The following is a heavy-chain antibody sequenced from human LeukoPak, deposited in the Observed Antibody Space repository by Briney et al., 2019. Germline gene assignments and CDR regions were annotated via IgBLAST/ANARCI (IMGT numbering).Heavy chain of an antibody. CDR2: IYSGGST. CDR1: GFIFTGYY. J-gene: IGHJ4*02. Sequence: GGSLRLSCAASGFIFTGYYMSWVRQAPGKGLEWVSVIYSGGSTYYADSVKGRFTISRDNSKNTLYLQMNSLRAEDTAVYYCARDSPGDYFSDYWGQGTLVTVSS. CDR3: ARDSPGDYFSDY. V-gene: IGHV3-53*01. D-gene: IGHD4-17*01.